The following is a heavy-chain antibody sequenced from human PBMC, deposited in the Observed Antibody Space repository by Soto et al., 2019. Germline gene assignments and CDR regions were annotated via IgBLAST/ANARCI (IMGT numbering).Heavy chain of an antibody. CDR2: IYYSGST. CDR3: ARGRLDDFWSGYYGFFDY. J-gene: IGHJ4*02. Sequence: SETLSLTCTVSGGSISSYYWSWIRQPPGKGLEWIGYIYYSGSTNYNPSLKSRVTISVDTSKNQFSLKLSSVTAADTAVYYCARGRLDDFWSGYYGFFDYWGQGTLVT. CDR1: GGSISSYY. V-gene: IGHV4-59*01. D-gene: IGHD3-3*01.